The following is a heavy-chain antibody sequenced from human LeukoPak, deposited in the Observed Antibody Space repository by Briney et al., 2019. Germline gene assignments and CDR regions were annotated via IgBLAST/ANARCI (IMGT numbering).Heavy chain of an antibody. CDR1: GFTFSSYG. D-gene: IGHD3-10*01. CDR2: ISGSGGST. J-gene: IGHJ6*03. V-gene: IGHV3-23*01. Sequence: GGSLRLSCAASGFTFSSYGMSWVRQAPGKGLGWVSAISGSGGSTYYADSVKGRFTISRDNSKNTLYLQMNSLRAEDTAVYYCAKVSYYYGSGSPGYMDVWGKGTTVTISS. CDR3: AKVSYYYGSGSPGYMDV.